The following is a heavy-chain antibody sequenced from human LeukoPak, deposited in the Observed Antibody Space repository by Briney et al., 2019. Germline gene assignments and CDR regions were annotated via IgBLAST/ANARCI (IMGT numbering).Heavy chain of an antibody. CDR2: IKEDGSRN. CDR1: GFTFSNYW. CDR3: ARQLSGWYDADPY. J-gene: IGHJ4*02. V-gene: IGHV3-7*05. D-gene: IGHD6-19*01. Sequence: GGSQGLSCTASGFTFSNYWMSWVRQAPGKGLEWVANIKEDGSRNHYVDSVKGRFTISGDNAKGSLYLQMNSLRAEDTAVYYCARQLSGWYDADPYWGQGTLVTVSS.